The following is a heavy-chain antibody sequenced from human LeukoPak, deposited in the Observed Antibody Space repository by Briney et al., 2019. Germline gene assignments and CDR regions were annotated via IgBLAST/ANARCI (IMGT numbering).Heavy chain of an antibody. V-gene: IGHV1-18*01. CDR1: GYTFTSYG. Sequence: PWASVKVSCKASGYTFTSYGISWVRQAPGQGLEWMGWISAYNGNTNYAQKLQGRVTMTTDTSTSTAYMEVRSLRSDDTAVYYCARSGAIAVAGKGSWFDPWGQGTLVTVSS. J-gene: IGHJ5*02. D-gene: IGHD6-19*01. CDR2: ISAYNGNT. CDR3: ARSGAIAVAGKGSWFDP.